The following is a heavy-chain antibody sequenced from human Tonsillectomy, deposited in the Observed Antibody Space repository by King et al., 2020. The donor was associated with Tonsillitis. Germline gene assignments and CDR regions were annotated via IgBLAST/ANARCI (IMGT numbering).Heavy chain of an antibody. CDR1: GFTFSSYA. Sequence: VQLVESGGGLVQPGGSLRLSCAASGFTFSSYAMSWVRQAPGKGLEWVSVISGSGRSTYYADSVKGRFTISRDNSKNTLYLQMNSLRAEDTALYYCAKGVGAYYYDSSGYSAFFDFWGQETLVTVSS. D-gene: IGHD3-22*01. J-gene: IGHJ4*02. CDR3: AKGVGAYYYDSSGYSAFFDF. CDR2: ISGSGRST. V-gene: IGHV3-23*04.